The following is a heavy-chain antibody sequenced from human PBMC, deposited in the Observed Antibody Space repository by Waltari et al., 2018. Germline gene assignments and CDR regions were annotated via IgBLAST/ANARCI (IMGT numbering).Heavy chain of an antibody. Sequence: EVHLVESGGGLIKPGESLRLSGGASGFTFSDAWMSWVRQVPGKGPEWVGRIKKKSDGGTTEYAVPVKGRFTISRDDSKHTLDLQMNSLKTEDTAVYYCVTGGHYFGAWGQGTLVTVSS. CDR1: GFTFSDAW. D-gene: IGHD1-26*01. J-gene: IGHJ5*02. CDR2: IKKKSDGGTT. V-gene: IGHV3-15*01. CDR3: VTGGHYFGA.